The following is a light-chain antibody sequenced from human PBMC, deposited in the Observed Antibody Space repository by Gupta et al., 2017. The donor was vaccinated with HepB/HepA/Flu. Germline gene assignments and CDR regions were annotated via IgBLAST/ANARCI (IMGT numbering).Light chain of an antibody. Sequence: HSALTQPASVSGSPGQSITIPCTATSNDVGGYNYVSWLQQHPGKAPKLILYSVNNRPSTVSDRFSGSKSGNTASLTISGLQAEDEADYFCTSYTTSLALVFGGGTKLTVL. CDR3: TSYTTSLALV. CDR1: SNDVGGYNY. CDR2: SVN. J-gene: IGLJ3*02. V-gene: IGLV2-14*03.